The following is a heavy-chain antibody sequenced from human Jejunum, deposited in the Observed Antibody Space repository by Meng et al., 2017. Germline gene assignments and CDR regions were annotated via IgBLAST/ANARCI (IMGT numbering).Heavy chain of an antibody. V-gene: IGHV7-4-1*02. CDR3: ARGGSGYDPADY. Sequence: QVQLLQLGSVLEKPGASVKVSCKASGYTFIDYALYWVRQVPGQGLVWLGWINTNTGNPRYAQGFAGRFAFSLDTSVSTAFLQISSLKPEDSGVYYCARGGSGYDPADYWGQGTLVTVSS. D-gene: IGHD5-12*01. CDR1: GYTFIDYA. J-gene: IGHJ4*02. CDR2: INTNTGNP.